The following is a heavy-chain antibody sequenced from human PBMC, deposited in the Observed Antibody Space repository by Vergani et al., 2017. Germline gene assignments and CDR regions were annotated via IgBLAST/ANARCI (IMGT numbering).Heavy chain of an antibody. J-gene: IGHJ3*02. V-gene: IGHV5-51*01. CDR2: IYPGDSDT. Sequence: EVQLVPSGAEVNKPGESLQISCKGSGYSFTSYWIGWVRQMPGKGLEWMGIIYPGDSDTRYSPSFQGQVTISAAKSISTAYLQWSSLKASDTAMYYCALAAGTGGNAFDIWGQGTMVTVSS. D-gene: IGHD6-13*01. CDR3: ALAAGTGGNAFDI. CDR1: GYSFTSYW.